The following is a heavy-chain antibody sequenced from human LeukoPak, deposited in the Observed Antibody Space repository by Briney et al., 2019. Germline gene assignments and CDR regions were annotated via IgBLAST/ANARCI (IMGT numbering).Heavy chain of an antibody. Sequence: ASVEVSCKASGYTFTGYYMHWVRQAPGQGLEWMGWINPNSGGTNYAQKFQGRVTMTRDTSISTAYMELSRLRSDDTAVYYCARGPYSSSSNYYYYYMDVWGKGTTVTVSS. D-gene: IGHD6-6*01. CDR2: INPNSGGT. CDR1: GYTFTGYY. J-gene: IGHJ6*03. V-gene: IGHV1-2*02. CDR3: ARGPYSSSSNYYYYYMDV.